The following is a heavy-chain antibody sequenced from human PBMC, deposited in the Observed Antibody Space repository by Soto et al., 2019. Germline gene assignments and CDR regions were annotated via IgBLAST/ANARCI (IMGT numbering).Heavy chain of an antibody. CDR1: GFTFSSYW. D-gene: IGHD1-7*01. Sequence: PGGSLRLSCAASGFTFSSYWMSWVRQAPGKGLEWVANIKQDGSEKYYVDSVKGRFTISRDNAKNSLYLQMNSLRAEDTAVYYCARVYNWNSQWYFDYWGQGTLVTVSS. CDR3: ARVYNWNSQWYFDY. CDR2: IKQDGSEK. V-gene: IGHV3-7*01. J-gene: IGHJ4*02.